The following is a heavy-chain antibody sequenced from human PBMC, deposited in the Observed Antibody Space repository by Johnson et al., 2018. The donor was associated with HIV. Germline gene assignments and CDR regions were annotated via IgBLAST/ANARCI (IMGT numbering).Heavy chain of an antibody. Sequence: VQVLESGGGLVQPGGSLRLSCAASGFTVSSNYMSWVRQAPGKGLEWVSVIFSGGSTYYADSVKGRFTISRDNAKNSLYLQMNSLRAEDTAVYYCARDGPHQRDGFDIWGQGTMVTVSS. CDR1: GFTVSSNY. CDR2: IFSGGST. J-gene: IGHJ3*02. V-gene: IGHV3-66*01. CDR3: ARDGPHQRDGFDI.